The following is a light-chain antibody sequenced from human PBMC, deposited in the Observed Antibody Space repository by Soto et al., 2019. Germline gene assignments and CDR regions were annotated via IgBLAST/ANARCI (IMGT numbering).Light chain of an antibody. CDR2: EVS. V-gene: IGLV2-14*01. Sequence: QSPRANPAPLSGSPDQSIPFSSTGSIMDVGRYNYVSWYQHHPGKAPKLMIFEVSNRPSGVSNRFSGSKSGNTASLTISGLQAEDEADYHCGSFASGSTLYVFGTGTKVTVL. CDR1: IMDVGRYNY. CDR3: GSFASGSTLYV. J-gene: IGLJ1*01.